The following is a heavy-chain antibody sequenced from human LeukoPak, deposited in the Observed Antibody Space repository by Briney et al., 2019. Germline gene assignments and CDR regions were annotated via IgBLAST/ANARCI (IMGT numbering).Heavy chain of an antibody. J-gene: IGHJ4*02. D-gene: IGHD6-13*01. CDR3: ARGLIAAPTICDY. Sequence: SETLSLTCNVSGGSISSYYWSWLRQPPGKGLEWIGYIYYSGSTNYNPSLKSRVTISVDTSKNQFSLKLSSVTAADTAVYYCARGLIAAPTICDYWGQGTLVTVSS. CDR1: GGSISSYY. V-gene: IGHV4-59*01. CDR2: IYYSGST.